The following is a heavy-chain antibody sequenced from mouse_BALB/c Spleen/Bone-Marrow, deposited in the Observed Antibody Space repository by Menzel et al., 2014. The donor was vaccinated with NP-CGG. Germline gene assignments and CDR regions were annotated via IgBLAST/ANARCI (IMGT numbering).Heavy chain of an antibody. CDR1: GDSITSGY. CDR2: ISYSGST. J-gene: IGHJ1*01. CDR3: ARRDYGKHFDV. V-gene: IGHV3-8*02. D-gene: IGHD2-1*01. Sequence: EVQLQQSGPRLVKPSQTLSLTCSVTGDSITSGYWNWIRKFPGNELEYMGHISYSGSTYYNPSLKSRISITRDTSTNQYYLQLNSVTTEDTATYYCARRDYGKHFDVWGAGTTVTVSS.